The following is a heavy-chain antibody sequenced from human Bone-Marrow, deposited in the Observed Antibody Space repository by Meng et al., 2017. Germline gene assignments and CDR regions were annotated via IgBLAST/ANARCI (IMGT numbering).Heavy chain of an antibody. CDR1: GGSISSGGYY. CDR2: IYHSGLT. Sequence: QVQLQESGPGLVKPSQTLSLTCTVSGGSISSGGYYWSWIRQHPGKGLEWIGYIYHSGLTYSNPSLKSRVTISVDTSKNQFSLKLSSVTAADTAVYYCARDRNDYGSHYFDYWGQGTLVTVSS. J-gene: IGHJ4*02. D-gene: IGHD4-17*01. CDR3: ARDRNDYGSHYFDY. V-gene: IGHV4-31*03.